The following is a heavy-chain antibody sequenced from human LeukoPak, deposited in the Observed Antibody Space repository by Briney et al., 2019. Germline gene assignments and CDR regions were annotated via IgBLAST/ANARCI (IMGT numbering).Heavy chain of an antibody. CDR3: ARGDYYDSSGYYLLYYFDY. D-gene: IGHD3-22*01. CDR2: IIPIFGTA. CDR1: GGTFSSYA. V-gene: IGHV1-69*13. Sequence: SVKVPCKASGGTFSSYAISWVRQAPGQGLEWMGGIIPIFGTANYAQKFQGRVTITADESTSTAYMELSSLRSEDTAVYYCARGDYYDSSGYYLLYYFDYWGQGTLVTVSS. J-gene: IGHJ4*02.